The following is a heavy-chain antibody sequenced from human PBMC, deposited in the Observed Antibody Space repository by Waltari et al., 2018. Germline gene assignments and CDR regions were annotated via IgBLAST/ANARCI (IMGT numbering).Heavy chain of an antibody. V-gene: IGHV3-7*01. D-gene: IGHD4-4*01. J-gene: IGHJ4*02. CDR2: ISQDGGDK. CDR1: GFTFSTNW. CDR3: ARNYDGY. Sequence: EVQLVESGGGLVQPGGSLRLSCAASGFTFSTNWMGWVRQAPGKGLEWVANISQDGGDKDYVDSVKGRFTISRDNARNSLYLQMNSLRAEDTAVYYCARNYDGYLGQGTLVTVSS.